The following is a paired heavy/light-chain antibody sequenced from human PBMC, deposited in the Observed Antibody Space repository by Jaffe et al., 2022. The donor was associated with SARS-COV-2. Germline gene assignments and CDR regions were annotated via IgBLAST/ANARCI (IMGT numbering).Heavy chain of an antibody. CDR2: IYSSGNT. V-gene: IGHV4-4*07. Sequence: QVQLQESGPGLVKPSQTLSLTCTVSGGSIIAYFWSWIRQPAGKGLEWIGHIYSSGNTNYNPSLKSRVTMSVDTSKDQFSLKLTSVTAADTAMYYCARVTMLRGFPQWYFDYWGQGTLVTVSS. CDR3: ARVTMLRGFPQWYFDY. J-gene: IGHJ4*02. D-gene: IGHD3-10*01. CDR1: GGSIIAYF.
Light chain of an antibody. CDR3: QQYGSSQYT. Sequence: EIVLTQSPGTLSLSPGERATLSCRASQSVSTSYLAWYQQKPGQAPRLLIYGASGRATGIPDRFSGSGSGTDFTLTISRLEPEDFAVYYCQQYGSSQYTFGQGTKLEIK. V-gene: IGKV3-20*01. CDR2: GAS. J-gene: IGKJ2*01. CDR1: QSVSTSY.